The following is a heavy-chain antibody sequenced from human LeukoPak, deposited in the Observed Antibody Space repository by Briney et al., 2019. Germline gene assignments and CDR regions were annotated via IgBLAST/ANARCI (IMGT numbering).Heavy chain of an antibody. CDR1: GYTFTVYY. D-gene: IGHD3-9*01. V-gene: IGHV1-2*04. J-gene: IGHJ4*02. Sequence: RASVKVSCKASGYTFTVYYMHWVRQAPGQGLEWMGWINPNSGGTNYAQKFQGWVTMTRDTSISTAYMELSRLRSDDTAVYYCARGFTSRRYFDWLPYFDYWGQGTLVIVSS. CDR2: INPNSGGT. CDR3: ARGFTSRRYFDWLPYFDY.